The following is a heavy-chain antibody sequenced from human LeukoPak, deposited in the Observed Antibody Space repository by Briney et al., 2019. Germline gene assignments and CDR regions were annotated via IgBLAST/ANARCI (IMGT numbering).Heavy chain of an antibody. V-gene: IGHV4-31*03. J-gene: IGHJ4*02. CDR3: AREGSGSYWRNRFDY. CDR1: GGSISSGGYY. CDR2: IYYSGST. Sequence: SQTLSLTCTVSGGSISSGGYYWSWIRQHPGKGLEWIGYIYYSGSTYYNPSLKSRVTISVDTSKNQFSLKLSSVAAADTAVYYCAREGSGSYWRNRFDYWGQGTLVTVSS. D-gene: IGHD3-10*01.